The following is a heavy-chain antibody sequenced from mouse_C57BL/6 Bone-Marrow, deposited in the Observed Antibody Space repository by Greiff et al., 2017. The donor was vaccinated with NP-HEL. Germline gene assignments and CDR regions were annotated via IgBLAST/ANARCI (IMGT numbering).Heavy chain of an antibody. V-gene: IGHV3-6*01. D-gene: IGHD2-4*01. Sequence: VQLKESGPGLVKPSQSLSLTCSVTGYSITSGYYWNWIRQFPGNKLEWMGYISYDGSNNYNPSLKNRISITRDTSKNQFFLKLNSVTTEDTATYYCARILLRPYYFDYWGQGTTLTVSS. CDR2: ISYDGSN. J-gene: IGHJ2*01. CDR1: GYSITSGYY. CDR3: ARILLRPYYFDY.